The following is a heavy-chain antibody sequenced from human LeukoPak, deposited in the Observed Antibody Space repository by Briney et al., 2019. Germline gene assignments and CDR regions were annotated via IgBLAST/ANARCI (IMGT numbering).Heavy chain of an antibody. V-gene: IGHV4-39*07. CDR1: GGSISSSSYY. Sequence: SETLSLTCTVPGGSISSSSYYWGWSRQPPGKGLEWIGEINHSGSTNYNPSLKSRVTISVDTSKNQFSLKLSSVTAADTAVYYCASYRWLQSHRGQFDYWGQGTLVTVSS. D-gene: IGHD5-24*01. CDR2: INHSGST. J-gene: IGHJ4*02. CDR3: ASYRWLQSHRGQFDY.